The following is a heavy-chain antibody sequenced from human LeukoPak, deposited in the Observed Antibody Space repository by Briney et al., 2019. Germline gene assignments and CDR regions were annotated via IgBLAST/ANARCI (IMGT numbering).Heavy chain of an antibody. CDR2: IRSDGSDK. J-gene: IGHJ4*02. CDR3: ASEVRLVPDH. CDR1: GFTFSSYG. D-gene: IGHD6-19*01. Sequence: GGSLRLSCVASGFTFSSYGMHWVRQAPGKGLEWVTFIRSDGSDKYYADYVKGRFTISRDNSKNTLYLQMNSLRAEDTAVYYCASEVRLVPDHWGQGTLVTVSS. V-gene: IGHV3-30*02.